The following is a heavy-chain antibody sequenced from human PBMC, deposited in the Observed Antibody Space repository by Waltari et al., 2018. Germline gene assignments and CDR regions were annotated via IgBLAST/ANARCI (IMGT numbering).Heavy chain of an antibody. V-gene: IGHV3-53*02. Sequence: EVQLVETGGGLIQPGGSLRLSCAASGFTVSSNYMSWVRQAPGKGLEWVSVIYSGGSTYYADSVKGRFTIARDNSKNTLYLQMNSLGAEDTAVYYCARDSGLGELSFNDAFDIWCQGTMVTVSS. CDR3: ARDSGLGELSFNDAFDI. J-gene: IGHJ3*02. CDR1: GFTVSSNY. CDR2: IYSGGST. D-gene: IGHD3-16*02.